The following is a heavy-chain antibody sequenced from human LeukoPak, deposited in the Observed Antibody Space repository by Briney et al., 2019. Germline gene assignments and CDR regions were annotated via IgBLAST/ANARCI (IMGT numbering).Heavy chain of an antibody. CDR2: IYPGDSDT. Sequence: GESLKISCKGSGYSFTSYWIGWVRQMPGKGLECMGIIYPGDSDTRYSPSFQGQVTIPADKSISTAYLQWSSLKASDTAMYYCASSVVVPAASFDYWGQGTLVTVSS. J-gene: IGHJ4*02. CDR1: GYSFTSYW. D-gene: IGHD2-2*01. CDR3: ASSVVVPAASFDY. V-gene: IGHV5-51*01.